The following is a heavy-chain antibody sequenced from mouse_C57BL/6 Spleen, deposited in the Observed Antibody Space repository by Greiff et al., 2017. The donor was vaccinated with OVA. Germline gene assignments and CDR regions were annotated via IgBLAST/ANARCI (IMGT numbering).Heavy chain of an antibody. CDR1: GYTFTSYW. CDR3: ARAMETGLDY. J-gene: IGHJ2*01. Sequence: QVQLQQPGAELVMPGASVKLSCKASGYTFTSYWMHWVKQRPGQGLEWIGEIDPSDSYTNYNQKFKGKSTLTVDKSSSTAYMQRSSLASEDAAVYYCARAMETGLDYWGQGTTLTVSS. CDR2: IDPSDSYT. D-gene: IGHD3-1*01. V-gene: IGHV1-69*01.